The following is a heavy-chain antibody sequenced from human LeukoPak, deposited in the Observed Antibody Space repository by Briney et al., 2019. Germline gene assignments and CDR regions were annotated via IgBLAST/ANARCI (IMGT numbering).Heavy chain of an antibody. CDR3: ARVTSRLGWFDP. J-gene: IGHJ5*02. CDR1: GGSISSYY. CDR2: IYTSGST. D-gene: IGHD1-14*01. Sequence: ASETLSLTCTVSGGSISSYYWSWIRQPAGKGLEWIGRIYTSGSTNYNPSLKSRVTMSVDTSKNQFSLKLSFVTAADTAVYYCARVTSRLGWFDPWGQGTLVTVSS. V-gene: IGHV4-4*07.